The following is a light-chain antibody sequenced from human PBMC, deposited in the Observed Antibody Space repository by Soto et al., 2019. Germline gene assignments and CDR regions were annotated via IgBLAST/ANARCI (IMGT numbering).Light chain of an antibody. V-gene: IGLV1-44*01. CDR2: SNN. CDR1: SSNIGSNT. Sequence: QIVLTQPPSASGTPGQRVTISCSGSSSNIGSNTVNWYQHLPGTAPKLLIYSNNQRPSGVPDRFSGSKSGTSASLAISGLQSEDEADFYCAAWDDSLNGYVFGTGTKLTVL. CDR3: AAWDDSLNGYV. J-gene: IGLJ1*01.